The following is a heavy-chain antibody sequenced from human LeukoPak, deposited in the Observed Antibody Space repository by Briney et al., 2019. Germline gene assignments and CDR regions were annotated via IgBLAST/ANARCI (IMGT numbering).Heavy chain of an antibody. D-gene: IGHD3-3*01. CDR2: ISSSSSTI. Sequence: PGGSLRLSCAASGFTFSSYSMNWVRQAPGKGLEWVSYISSSSSTIYYADSVKGRFTISRDNAKNSLYLQMNSLRAEDTAVYYCATNDFWSGYILQWGQGTLVTVSS. V-gene: IGHV3-48*01. CDR3: ATNDFWSGYILQ. J-gene: IGHJ4*02. CDR1: GFTFSSYS.